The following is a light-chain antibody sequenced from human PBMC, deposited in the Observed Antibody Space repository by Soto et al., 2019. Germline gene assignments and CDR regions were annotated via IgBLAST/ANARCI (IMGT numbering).Light chain of an antibody. V-gene: IGKV3-20*01. CDR1: QSVSSSY. Sequence: EIVLTQSPGTLSLSPGERVTLSCRASQSVSSSYLAWYQQKPAQAPRLLIYGASNRATGIPDRFSGSGSGTDFTLTISRLEPEDFAVYYCQHYGGSPPYTFGQGTKLEIK. CDR3: QHYGGSPPYT. CDR2: GAS. J-gene: IGKJ2*01.